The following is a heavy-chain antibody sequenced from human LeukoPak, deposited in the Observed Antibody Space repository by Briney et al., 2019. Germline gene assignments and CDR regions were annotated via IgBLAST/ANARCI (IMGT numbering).Heavy chain of an antibody. J-gene: IGHJ4*02. Sequence: GGSLRLPCAASGFTFSSYGMTWVRQAPGKGLEWVSGISGSGGSTYYEDSVKGRFTISRDNSKNTLYLQMNSLRAEDTAVYYCAKNSGGTCYSHLDYWGQGTLVTVSS. CDR2: ISGSGGST. CDR3: AKNSGGTCYSHLDY. CDR1: GFTFSSYG. D-gene: IGHD2-15*01. V-gene: IGHV3-23*01.